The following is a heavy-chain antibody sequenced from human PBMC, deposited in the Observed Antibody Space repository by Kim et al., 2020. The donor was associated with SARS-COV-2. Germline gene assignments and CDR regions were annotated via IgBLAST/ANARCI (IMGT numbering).Heavy chain of an antibody. V-gene: IGHV5-10-1*01. J-gene: IGHJ3*02. Sequence: GESLKISCKGSGYSFTSYWISWVRQMPGKGLEWMGRIDPSDSYTNYSPSFQGHVTISADKSISTAYLQWSSLKTSDTAMYYCARAAPKSQDDYYDSSGYYGQDAFDIWGQGTMVTVSS. CDR3: ARAAPKSQDDYYDSSGYYGQDAFDI. D-gene: IGHD3-22*01. CDR2: IDPSDSYT. CDR1: GYSFTSYW.